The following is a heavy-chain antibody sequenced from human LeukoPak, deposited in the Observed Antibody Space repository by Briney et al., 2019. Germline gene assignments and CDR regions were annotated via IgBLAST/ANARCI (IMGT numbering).Heavy chain of an antibody. J-gene: IGHJ3*02. V-gene: IGHV4-59*10. CDR2: IYTSGST. D-gene: IGHD4-23*01. CDR1: GGSFSGYY. Sequence: KPSETLSLTCAVYGGSFSGYYWSWIRQPAGKGLEWIGRIYTSGSTNYNPSLKSRVTTSVDTSKNQFSLKLSSVTAADTAVYYCARGGNSGAFDIWGQGTMVTVSS. CDR3: ARGGNSGAFDI.